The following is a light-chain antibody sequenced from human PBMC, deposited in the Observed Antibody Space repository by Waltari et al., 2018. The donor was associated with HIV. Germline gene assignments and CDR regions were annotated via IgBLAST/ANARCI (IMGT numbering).Light chain of an antibody. CDR3: QQYYGVPLT. Sequence: DIQMTQSPSSLSASIGDTVSITCRASQDTSNSVSWFQQQPGKVPKLLVHGAFILQRGVPSRFSCSGSGTDYTLTISGLQAEDFATYFGQQYYGVPLTFGGGTRVDI. J-gene: IGKJ4*01. CDR1: QDTSNS. CDR2: GAF. V-gene: IGKV1-NL1*01.